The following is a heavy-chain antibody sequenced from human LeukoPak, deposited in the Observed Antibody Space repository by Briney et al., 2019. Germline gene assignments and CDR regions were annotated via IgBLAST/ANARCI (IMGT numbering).Heavy chain of an antibody. J-gene: IGHJ6*02. V-gene: IGHV5-51*01. CDR1: GYSFTSYW. D-gene: IGHD5-12*01. CDR3: ARRGYSGSDAPYGMDV. Sequence: GESLKISCKGSGYSFTSYWIGWVRQMPGKGLEWMGIIYPGDSDTRYSPSFQGQVTISADKSISTAYLQWSSLKASDTAMYYCARRGYSGSDAPYGMDVWGQGTTVTVSS. CDR2: IYPGDSDT.